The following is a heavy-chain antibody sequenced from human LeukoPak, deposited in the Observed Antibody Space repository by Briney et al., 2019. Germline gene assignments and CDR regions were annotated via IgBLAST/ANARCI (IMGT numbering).Heavy chain of an antibody. CDR2: ISGSGGST. J-gene: IGHJ4*02. CDR3: AKTSYHYDSSGYYPFDY. D-gene: IGHD3-22*01. CDR1: GFTFSSYA. V-gene: IGHV3-23*01. Sequence: GGSLRLSCETSGFTFSSYAMSWVRQAPGKGLEWVSAISGSGGSTYYADSVKGRFTISRDNSKNTLYLQMNSLRAEDTAVYYCAKTSYHYDSSGYYPFDYWGQGTLVTVSS.